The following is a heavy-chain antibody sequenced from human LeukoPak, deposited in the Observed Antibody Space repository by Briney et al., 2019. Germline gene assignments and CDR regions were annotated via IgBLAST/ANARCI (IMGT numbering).Heavy chain of an antibody. Sequence: SETLSLTCTVSGGSISSYYWSWIRQPPGKGLEWIGYIYYSGSTNYNPSLKSRVTISVDTSKNQFSLKLSSVTAADTAVYYCARAYLGYDFWSGYYYFDYWGQGTLVTVSS. J-gene: IGHJ4*02. CDR3: ARAYLGYDFWSGYYYFDY. V-gene: IGHV4-59*01. CDR1: GGSISSYY. D-gene: IGHD3-3*01. CDR2: IYYSGST.